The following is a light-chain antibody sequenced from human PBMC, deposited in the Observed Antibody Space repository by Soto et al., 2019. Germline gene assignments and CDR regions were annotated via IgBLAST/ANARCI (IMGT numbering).Light chain of an antibody. CDR1: QYISTW. CDR2: KAS. Sequence: DIQMTPSPSTLSASAGDRVTITCRASQYISTWVAWYQQTPGKAPKLLIYKASNLESGVPSRFSGSGSGTEFTLTISSLQPDDIATYYCQQYNSYSWTCGQGTKVDIK. V-gene: IGKV1-5*03. J-gene: IGKJ1*01. CDR3: QQYNSYSWT.